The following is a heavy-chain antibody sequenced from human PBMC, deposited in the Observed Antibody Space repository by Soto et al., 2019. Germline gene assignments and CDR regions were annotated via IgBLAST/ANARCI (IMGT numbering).Heavy chain of an antibody. D-gene: IGHD5-12*01. V-gene: IGHV4-34*01. J-gene: IGHJ4*02. CDR2: INHSGST. CDR3: ARGPQGGYDFDY. CDR1: GGSFSGYY. Sequence: SETLSLTCAVYGGSFSGYYWSWIRQPPGKGLEWMGEINHSGSTNYNPSLKSRVTISVDTSKKQFSLKLSSVTAADTAVYYCARGPQGGYDFDYWGQGTLVTVSS.